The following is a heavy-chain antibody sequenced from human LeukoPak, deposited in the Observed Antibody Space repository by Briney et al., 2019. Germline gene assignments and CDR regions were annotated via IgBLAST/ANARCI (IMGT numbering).Heavy chain of an antibody. J-gene: IGHJ4*02. V-gene: IGHV1-2*02. CDR3: ARGIVVVAATAGDY. D-gene: IGHD2-15*01. CDR1: GYTFTGYY. CDR2: INPNSGGT. Sequence: ASVKVSCKASGYTFTGYYMHWVRQAPGQGLEWMGWINPNSGGTNYAQKFHGRVTMTRDTSISTAYMELSRLRSDDTAVYYCARGIVVVAATAGDYWGQGTLVTVSS.